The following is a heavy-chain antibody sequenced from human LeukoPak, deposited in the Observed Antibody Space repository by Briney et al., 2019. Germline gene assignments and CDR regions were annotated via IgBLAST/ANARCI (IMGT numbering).Heavy chain of an antibody. CDR3: ARGITMVRGLKPYFDY. Sequence: SSETLSLTCAVSGGSISSGGYSWSWIRQPPGKGLEWIGYIYHSGSTYYNPSLKSRVTISVVRSKNQFSLKLSSVTAADTAVYYCARGITMVRGLKPYFDYWGQGTLVTVSS. D-gene: IGHD3-10*01. J-gene: IGHJ4*02. V-gene: IGHV4-30-2*01. CDR2: IYHSGST. CDR1: GGSISSGGYS.